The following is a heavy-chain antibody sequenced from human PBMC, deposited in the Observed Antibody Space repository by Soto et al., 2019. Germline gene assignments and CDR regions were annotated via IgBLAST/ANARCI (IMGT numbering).Heavy chain of an antibody. CDR2: IYYSGST. J-gene: IGHJ4*02. V-gene: IGHV4-39*01. D-gene: IGHD1-26*01. Sequence: SETLSLTGTVSGGSISSSNSYWGWIRQAPGKGLEWIGNIYYSGSTYYNPSLKSRVTVSVDTSKNQFSLKLSSVTAADTAVYYCARRVVGAVKGFDYWGQGTLVTVSS. CDR3: ARRVVGAVKGFDY. CDR1: GGSISSSNSY.